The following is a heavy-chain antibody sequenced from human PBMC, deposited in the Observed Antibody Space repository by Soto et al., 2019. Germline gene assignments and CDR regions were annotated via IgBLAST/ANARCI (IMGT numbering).Heavy chain of an antibody. J-gene: IGHJ4*02. D-gene: IGHD1-1*01. CDR2: ISAHNGNT. Sequence: QVHLVQSGAEVKKPGASVKVSCKGSGYAFTTYGITWVRQAPGQGLEWMGWISAHNGNTNYAQKLQGRVTVTRDTSTSTAYMELRSLRSDATAVDYCARGRYGDYWGQGALVTVSS. CDR3: ARGRYGDY. CDR1: GYAFTTYG. V-gene: IGHV1-18*01.